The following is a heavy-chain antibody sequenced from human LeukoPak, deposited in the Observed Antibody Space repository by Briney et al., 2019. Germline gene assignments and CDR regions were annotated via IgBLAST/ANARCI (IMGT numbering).Heavy chain of an antibody. CDR3: VRAAPTGGGGSEVDFDS. CDR1: GFTFSHYN. Sequence: PGGSLRLSCTASGFTFSHYNIHWVRQAPGKGLEWVSYISSTSNCIDYGDSVKGRFTISRDNAKNSVFLQLNSLRAEDTAVYHCVRAAPTGGGGSEVDFDSWGQGTLVIVSS. CDR2: ISSTSNCI. V-gene: IGHV3-21*01. J-gene: IGHJ4*02. D-gene: IGHD1-14*01.